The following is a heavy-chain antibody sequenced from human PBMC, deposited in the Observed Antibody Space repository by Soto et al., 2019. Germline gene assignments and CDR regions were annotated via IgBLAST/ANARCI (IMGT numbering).Heavy chain of an antibody. Sequence: GWSLRLSCAACGFTVSAHGMHWVRQAPGKGLEWVAVIWYAGTNTYYAESVKGRFTISRDNSKNTLYLQMNSLRAEDTAVYYCAKDSSTTVSSFDYWGPGILVTVSP. D-gene: IGHD4-17*01. CDR1: GFTVSAHG. CDR3: AKDSSTTVSSFDY. V-gene: IGHV3-33*06. CDR2: IWYAGTNT. J-gene: IGHJ4*02.